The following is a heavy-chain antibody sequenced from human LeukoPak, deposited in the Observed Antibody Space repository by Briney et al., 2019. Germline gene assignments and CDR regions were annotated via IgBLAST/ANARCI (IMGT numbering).Heavy chain of an antibody. V-gene: IGHV3-23*01. J-gene: IGHJ4*02. Sequence: GGSLRLSCAASGFTFSNYAMSWVRQAPGKGLEWFSAISGSGGSSYYADSVKGRFSISRDNSKNTLYLQMNSLRAEDTAVYYCAKVGSSWFRSYFDYWGQGTLVTVSP. CDR1: GFTFSNYA. CDR3: AKVGSSWFRSYFDY. D-gene: IGHD6-13*01. CDR2: ISGSGGSS.